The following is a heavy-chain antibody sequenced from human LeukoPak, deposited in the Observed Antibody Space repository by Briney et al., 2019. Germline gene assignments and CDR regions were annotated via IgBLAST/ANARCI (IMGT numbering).Heavy chain of an antibody. D-gene: IGHD4-11*01. CDR1: GGSFSGYY. J-gene: IGHJ6*03. Sequence: SETLSPTCAVYGGSFSGYYWSWIRQPPGKGLEWIGEINHSGSTNYNPSLKSRVTISVDTSKNQFSLKLSSVTAADTAVYYCAREPYRRYYYYYMDVWGKGTTVTVSS. CDR2: INHSGST. CDR3: AREPYRRYYYYYMDV. V-gene: IGHV4-34*01.